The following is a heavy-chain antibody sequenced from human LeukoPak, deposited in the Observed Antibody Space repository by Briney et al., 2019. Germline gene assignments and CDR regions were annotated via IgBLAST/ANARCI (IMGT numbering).Heavy chain of an antibody. CDR1: GLTFSSYG. Sequence: GGSLRLSCAASGLTFSSYGMHWVRQAPGKGLEWVAFIRYDGSNKYYADSVKGRFTISRDNSKNTLDLQMNSLRAEDTAVYYCARDKMWLGSDAFDIWGQGTMVTVSS. V-gene: IGHV3-30*02. D-gene: IGHD6-19*01. CDR2: IRYDGSNK. CDR3: ARDKMWLGSDAFDI. J-gene: IGHJ3*02.